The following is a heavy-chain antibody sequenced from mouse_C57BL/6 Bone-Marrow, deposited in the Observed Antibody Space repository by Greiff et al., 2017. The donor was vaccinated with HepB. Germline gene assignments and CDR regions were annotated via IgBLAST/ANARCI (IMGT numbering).Heavy chain of an antibody. Sequence: VQLQQSGAELVKPGASVKLSCKASGYTFTSYWMHWVKQRPGQGLEWIGMIHPNCGSTNYNEKFKSKATLTVDKSSSTAYMQLSSLTSEDSAVYYCARGDYYGSSGAMDYWGQGTSVTVSS. D-gene: IGHD1-1*01. CDR3: ARGDYYGSSGAMDY. CDR2: IHPNCGST. CDR1: GYTFTSYW. V-gene: IGHV1-64*01. J-gene: IGHJ4*01.